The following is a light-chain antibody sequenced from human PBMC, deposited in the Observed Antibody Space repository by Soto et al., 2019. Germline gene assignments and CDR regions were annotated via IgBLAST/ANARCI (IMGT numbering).Light chain of an antibody. V-gene: IGLV1-40*01. Sequence: QSVLTQPPSVSGAPGQKVTISCTGSSSNIGAGYDVHWYQQLPGTAPKLLIYGNTNRPSGVPDRFSGSNSGTSASLAITGLQAEDEADYYCQSYDSSLSGSDVVFGGGTKL. CDR1: SSNIGAGYD. CDR2: GNT. CDR3: QSYDSSLSGSDVV. J-gene: IGLJ2*01.